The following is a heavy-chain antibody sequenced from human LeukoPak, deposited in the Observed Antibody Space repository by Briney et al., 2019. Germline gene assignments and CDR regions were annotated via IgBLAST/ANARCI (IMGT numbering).Heavy chain of an antibody. CDR1: GGSISSRSYY. CDR2: IYYTGST. CDR3: ARLYRNMVRGVINPYFDY. D-gene: IGHD3-10*01. V-gene: IGHV4-39*01. J-gene: IGHJ4*02. Sequence: PSETLSLTCTVSGGSISSRSYYWGWIRQPAGKGLEWIGSIYYTGSTYYNPSLKSRVTISVDTSKNQFSLKLSSVTAADTAVYYCARLYRNMVRGVINPYFDYWGQGTLVTVSS.